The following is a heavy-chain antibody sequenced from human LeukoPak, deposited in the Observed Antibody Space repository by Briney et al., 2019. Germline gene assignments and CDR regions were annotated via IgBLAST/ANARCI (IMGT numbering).Heavy chain of an antibody. J-gene: IGHJ3*02. Sequence: ASAKVSREPSGYTFTGYYMHWVRQAPGQGLEWMGWINPNSGGTNYAQKLQGRVTMTTDTSTSTAYMELTSLRSDDTAVYYCARDWDTAMVKETHDAFDIWGQGTMVSVSS. V-gene: IGHV1-2*02. D-gene: IGHD5-18*01. CDR1: GYTFTGYY. CDR2: INPNSGGT. CDR3: ARDWDTAMVKETHDAFDI.